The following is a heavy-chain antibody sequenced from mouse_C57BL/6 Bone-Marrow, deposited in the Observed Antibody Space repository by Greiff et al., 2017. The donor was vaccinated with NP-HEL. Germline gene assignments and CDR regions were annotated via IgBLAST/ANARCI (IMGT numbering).Heavy chain of an antibody. J-gene: IGHJ2*01. V-gene: IGHV5S21*01. CDR2: ISSGGDYI. D-gene: IGHD2-2*01. CDR3: ARQRDGYDGIYFDY. CDR1: GFTFSSYA. Sequence: EVKVVESGEGLVKPGGSLKLSCAASGFTFSSYAMSWVRQTPEKRLEWVAYISSGGDYIYYADTVKGRFTISRDNARNTLYLQMSSLKSEDTAMYYCARQRDGYDGIYFDYWGQGTTLTVSS.